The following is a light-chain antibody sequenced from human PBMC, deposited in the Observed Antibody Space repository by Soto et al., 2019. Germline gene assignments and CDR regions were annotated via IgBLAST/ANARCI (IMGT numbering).Light chain of an antibody. CDR3: QQRSNWPRGT. CDR2: DAS. CDR1: QSVSSY. J-gene: IGKJ1*01. V-gene: IGKV3-11*01. Sequence: EIVLTQSPATLSFSPGERATLSCRARQSVSSYLAWYQQKPGQAPSHLIYDASNRATGIPARFSGSGSGTDFTLTIRSLEPEDFAVYYCQQRSNWPRGTFGQGTKVDIK.